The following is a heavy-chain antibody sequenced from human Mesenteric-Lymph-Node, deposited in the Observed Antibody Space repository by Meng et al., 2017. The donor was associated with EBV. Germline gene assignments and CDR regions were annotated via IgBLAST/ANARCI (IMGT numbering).Heavy chain of an antibody. CDR1: GGSISSGGYY. J-gene: IGHJ4*02. CDR2: IYYSGDT. Sequence: GQLQGPGPGLVKPSQTLSLTCSVSGGSISSGGYYWSWIRQPPGKGLEWIGYIYYSGDTYYNPSLKSRVTISVDTSKNQFSLKLSSVTAADTAVYYCVGGVAADGSVDYWGQGTLVTVSS. CDR3: VGGVAADGSVDY. V-gene: IGHV4-30-4*01. D-gene: IGHD6-13*01.